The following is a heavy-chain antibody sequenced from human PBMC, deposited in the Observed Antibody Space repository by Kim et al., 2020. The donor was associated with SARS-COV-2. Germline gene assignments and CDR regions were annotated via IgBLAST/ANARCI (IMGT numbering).Heavy chain of an antibody. J-gene: IGHJ4*02. D-gene: IGHD6-13*01. CDR3: ARAGAAGPKAYYFDY. V-gene: IGHV3-20*01. Sequence: DPVKGRFTISRGNAKNSLHLQMNSMRAEDTALYHCARAGAAGPKAYYFDYWGQGTLVTVSS.